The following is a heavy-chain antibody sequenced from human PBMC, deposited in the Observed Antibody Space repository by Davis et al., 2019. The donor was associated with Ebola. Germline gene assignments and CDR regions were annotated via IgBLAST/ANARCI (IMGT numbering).Heavy chain of an antibody. D-gene: IGHD6-13*01. CDR3: ARVAAADVDY. Sequence: ASVKVSCKASGGTFSSYTISWVRQAPGQGLEWMGWISAYNGNTNYAQKLQGRVTITMDTSASTAYMELSSLRSEDTAVYYCARVAAADVDYWGQGTLVTVSS. CDR2: ISAYNGNT. CDR1: GGTFSSYT. J-gene: IGHJ4*02. V-gene: IGHV1-18*01.